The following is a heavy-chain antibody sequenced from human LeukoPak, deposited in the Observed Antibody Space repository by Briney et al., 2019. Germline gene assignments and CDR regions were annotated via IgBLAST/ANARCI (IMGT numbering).Heavy chain of an antibody. V-gene: IGHV3-53*01. D-gene: IGHD5-18*01. CDR2: IYSDGRI. CDR3: ARESGYSYGLAGFFDY. CDR1: GLTVSSNY. J-gene: IGHJ4*02. Sequence: GGSLRLSCAASGLTVSSNYMSWVRQAPGKGLEWVSVIYSDGRIHSADSVKGRFTISRDDSKNTLSLQMNSLRAEDTAVYYCARESGYSYGLAGFFDYRGQGTLVTVSS.